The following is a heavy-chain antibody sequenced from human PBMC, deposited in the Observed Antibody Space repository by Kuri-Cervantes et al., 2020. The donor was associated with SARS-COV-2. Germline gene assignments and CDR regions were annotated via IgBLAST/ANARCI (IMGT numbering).Heavy chain of an antibody. CDR2: INPDGSYT. V-gene: IGHV3-74*01. Sequence: GGSLRPSCAASGFTFSGHWIHWVRQAPGKVLVWVSRINPDGSYTNNAVSVKGRFTLSRDNAKNMLFLQMNSLRAEDTSVYYCVREGDHWNFDYWGQGTLVIVSS. CDR3: VREGDHWNFDY. J-gene: IGHJ4*02. CDR1: GFTFSGHW. D-gene: IGHD1-1*01.